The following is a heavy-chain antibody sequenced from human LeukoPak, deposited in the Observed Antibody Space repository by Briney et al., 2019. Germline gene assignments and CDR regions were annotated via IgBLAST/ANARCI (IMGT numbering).Heavy chain of an antibody. CDR1: GGSISSYY. Sequence: SETLSLTCTVSGGSISSYYWSWIRQPPGKGLEWIGYICYSGSTNYNPSLKSRVTISVDTSKNQFSLKLSSVTAADTAVYYCARRVKAVAGPPYWYFDLWGRGTLVTVSS. CDR3: ARRVKAVAGPPYWYFDL. CDR2: ICYSGST. J-gene: IGHJ2*01. V-gene: IGHV4-59*01. D-gene: IGHD6-19*01.